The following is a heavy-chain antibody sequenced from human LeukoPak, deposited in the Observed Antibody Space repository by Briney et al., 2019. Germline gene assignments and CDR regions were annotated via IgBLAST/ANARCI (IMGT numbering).Heavy chain of an antibody. CDR2: IDNDGSSA. Sequence: GGSLRLSCAASGFTFSSYWMHWVRQPPGKGLVWVSRIDNDGSSATYADSVKGRFTISRDNAKNTVYLQMNSLRVEDTGVYYCASALTTVTPHFHCWGQGTLVTVSS. CDR1: GFTFSSYW. J-gene: IGHJ4*02. D-gene: IGHD4-17*01. V-gene: IGHV3-74*01. CDR3: ASALTTVTPHFHC.